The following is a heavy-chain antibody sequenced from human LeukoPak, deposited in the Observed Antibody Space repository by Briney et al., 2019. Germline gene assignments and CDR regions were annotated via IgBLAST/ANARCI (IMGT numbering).Heavy chain of an antibody. J-gene: IGHJ5*02. CDR1: GGSISSSSYY. CDR3: ARGLPGYDISIWFDP. V-gene: IGHV4-39*07. D-gene: IGHD3-9*01. CDR2: IYYSGST. Sequence: SETLSLTCTVSGGSISSSSYYWGWIRQPPGKGLEWIGSIYYSGSTYYNPSLKSRVTISVDTSKNQFSLKLSSVTAADTAVYYCARGLPGYDISIWFDPWGQGTLVTVSS.